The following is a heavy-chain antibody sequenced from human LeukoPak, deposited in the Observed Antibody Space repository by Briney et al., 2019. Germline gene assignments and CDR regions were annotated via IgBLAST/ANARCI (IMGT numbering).Heavy chain of an antibody. D-gene: IGHD2-15*01. CDR3: AREMDCSGGSCYDY. V-gene: IGHV3-66*01. CDR2: IYSGGST. Sequence: PGGSLRLSCAASGFTVSSNYMSWVRQAPGKGLEWVSVIYSGGSTYYADSVKGRFTISRANSKNTLYLQMNSLRAEDTAVYYCAREMDCSGGSCYDYWGQGTLVTVSS. J-gene: IGHJ4*02. CDR1: GFTVSSNY.